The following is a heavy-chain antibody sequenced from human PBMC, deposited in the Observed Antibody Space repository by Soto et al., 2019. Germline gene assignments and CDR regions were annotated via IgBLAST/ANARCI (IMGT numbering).Heavy chain of an antibody. Sequence: QVQLQESGPGLVKPSETLSLTCTVSGGSISSYYWSWIRQPPGKGLEWIGYIYYSGSTNYNPTLKSRVNISVHTSKNQFSLKRSSVTAADTAVYYCARDTVVAASFLGMDVWGQGTTVTVFS. CDR2: IYYSGST. D-gene: IGHD2-15*01. CDR1: GGSISSYY. CDR3: ARDTVVAASFLGMDV. J-gene: IGHJ6*02. V-gene: IGHV4-59*01.